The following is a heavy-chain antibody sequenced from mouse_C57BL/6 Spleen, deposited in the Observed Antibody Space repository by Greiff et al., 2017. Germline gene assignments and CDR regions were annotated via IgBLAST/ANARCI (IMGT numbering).Heavy chain of an antibody. CDR3: ARRDHTLGWFAY. CDR2: IYPGDGDT. CDR1: GYAFSSYW. Sequence: VKLVESGAELVKPGASVKISCKASGYAFSSYWMHWVKQRPGKGLEWIGQIYPGDGDTNYNGKFKGKATLTADKSSSTAYMQLSSLTSEDSAVYFCARRDHTLGWFAYWGQGTLVTVSA. D-gene: IGHD3-3*01. J-gene: IGHJ3*01. V-gene: IGHV1-80*01.